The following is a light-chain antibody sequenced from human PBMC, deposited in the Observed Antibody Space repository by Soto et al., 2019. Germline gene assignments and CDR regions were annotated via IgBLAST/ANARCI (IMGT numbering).Light chain of an antibody. J-gene: IGKJ4*01. V-gene: IGKV1-5*03. CDR1: RSINVY. CDR2: RAS. Sequence: DIQMTQSPSTLSASVGDRVTITCRASRSINVYLAWYQQKPGIAPKLLIYRASSLEGGVPSRFSGSGSGTDFTLTISSLHPDDFATYYCQQYTIFPLTFGGGTRVEI. CDR3: QQYTIFPLT.